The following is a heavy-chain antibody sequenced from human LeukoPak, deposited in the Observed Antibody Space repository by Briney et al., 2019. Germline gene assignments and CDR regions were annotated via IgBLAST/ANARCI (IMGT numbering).Heavy chain of an antibody. CDR1: VYTFTDYY. CDR2: VDPEDGET. D-gene: IGHD4-11*01. Sequence: GASVNVSCKASVYTFTDYYLHWVQQAPGKGLEWMGRVDPEDGETIYAQKFQGRVTMTADTSTDTAYMELSSLKFEDTAMYFCATDLRGTTATFDIWGQGTMVTVSS. V-gene: IGHV1-69-2*01. CDR3: ATDLRGTTATFDI. J-gene: IGHJ3*02.